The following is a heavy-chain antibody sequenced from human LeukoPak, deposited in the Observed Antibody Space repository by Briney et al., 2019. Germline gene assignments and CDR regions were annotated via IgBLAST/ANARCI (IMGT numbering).Heavy chain of an antibody. D-gene: IGHD1-26*01. V-gene: IGHV3-23*01. J-gene: IGHJ4*02. CDR1: GFTFSSYA. Sequence: PGGSLRLSCAASGFTFSSYAMSWVRQAPGKGLEWVSAISGSGGSTYYADSVNGRFTISRDNSKNTLYLQMNSLRAEDTGVYYCAKSNLPVGATDYWGQGTLVTVSS. CDR2: ISGSGGST. CDR3: AKSNLPVGATDY.